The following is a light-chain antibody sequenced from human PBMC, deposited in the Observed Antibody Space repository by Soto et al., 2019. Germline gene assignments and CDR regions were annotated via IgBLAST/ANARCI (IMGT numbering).Light chain of an antibody. CDR2: NNN. Sequence: QSVLTQPPSASTTPGQRVTISCSGSSSNIGSNTVNWYQQLPGTAPKLLIYNNNQRPSGVPDRISGSKSATLASLAISGLQSEDEADYYCAAWDDSLNGVLFGGGTKLTVL. V-gene: IGLV1-44*01. J-gene: IGLJ2*01. CDR1: SSNIGSNT. CDR3: AAWDDSLNGVL.